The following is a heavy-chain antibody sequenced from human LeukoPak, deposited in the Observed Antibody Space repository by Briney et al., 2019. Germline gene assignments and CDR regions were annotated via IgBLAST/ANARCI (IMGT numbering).Heavy chain of an antibody. J-gene: IGHJ4*02. CDR2: IYYSGST. CDR1: GGPISSSSYF. V-gene: IGHV4-39*01. CDR3: ARLGRAAESY. Sequence: PSETLSLPCTVSGGPISSSSYFWGWIRPPPGKGLGWIGSIYYSGSTYYNPSLKSRVTISVDTSKNQFSLKLSSVTAADTAVYYCARLGRAAESYWGQGTLVTVSS. D-gene: IGHD6-13*01.